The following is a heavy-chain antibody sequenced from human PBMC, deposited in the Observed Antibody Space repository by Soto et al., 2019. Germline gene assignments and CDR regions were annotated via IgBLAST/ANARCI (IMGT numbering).Heavy chain of an antibody. J-gene: IGHJ4*02. CDR3: ARHYYGSGSYYIIDY. CDR1: GGSISSSSYY. Sequence: PSETLSLTCTVSGGSISSSSYYWGWIRQPPGKGLEWIGSIYYSGSTYYNPSLKSRVTISVDTSKNQFSLKLSSVTAADTAVYYCARHYYGSGSYYIIDYWGQGTLVTVSS. CDR2: IYYSGST. D-gene: IGHD3-10*01. V-gene: IGHV4-39*01.